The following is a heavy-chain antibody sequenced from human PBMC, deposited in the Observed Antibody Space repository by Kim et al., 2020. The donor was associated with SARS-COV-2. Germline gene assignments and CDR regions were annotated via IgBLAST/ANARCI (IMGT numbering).Heavy chain of an antibody. CDR2: ISGDGDST. V-gene: IGHV3-43*02. CDR1: GFTFDDYA. D-gene: IGHD3-10*01. CDR3: AKDREWGPYNSGTFQDS. Sequence: GGSLRLSCTTSGFTFDDYAMHWVRQAPGKGLEWVSLISGDGDSTYYADSVKGRFTISRDNIKNSLYLQMNSLTTEDTAFYYCAKDREWGPYNSGTFQDSWGEETLVTVSS. J-gene: IGHJ4*02.